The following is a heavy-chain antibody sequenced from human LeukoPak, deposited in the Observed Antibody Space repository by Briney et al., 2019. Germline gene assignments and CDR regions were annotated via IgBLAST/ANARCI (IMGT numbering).Heavy chain of an antibody. Sequence: ASVKVSCKASGYTFTGYYMHWVRQAPGQGLEWMGRINPNSGGTNYAQKFQGRVTMTRDTSISTAYMELSRLRSDDTAVYYCARLTDQEYSSSPRYYYYYYYMDVWGKGTTVTVSS. V-gene: IGHV1-2*06. CDR3: ARLTDQEYSSSPRYYYYYYYMDV. CDR1: GYTFTGYY. J-gene: IGHJ6*03. CDR2: INPNSGGT. D-gene: IGHD6-6*01.